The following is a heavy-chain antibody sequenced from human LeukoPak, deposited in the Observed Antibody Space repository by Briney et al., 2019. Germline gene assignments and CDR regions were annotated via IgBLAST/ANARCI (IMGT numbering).Heavy chain of an antibody. J-gene: IGHJ5*02. CDR3: ARVMTWFDP. CDR1: GFTFSSYA. D-gene: IGHD3-16*01. Sequence: PGGSLRLSCAASGFTFSSYAMHWVRQAPGKGLEWVAVISYDGSNKYYADSVKGRFTISRDNSKNTLYLQMNSLRAEDTAVYYCARVMTWFDPWGQGTLVTVSS. V-gene: IGHV3-30-3*01. CDR2: ISYDGSNK.